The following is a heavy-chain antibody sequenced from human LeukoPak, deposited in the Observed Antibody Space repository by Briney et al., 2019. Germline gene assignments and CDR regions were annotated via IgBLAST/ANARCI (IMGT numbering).Heavy chain of an antibody. CDR1: GYTFTGYY. J-gene: IGHJ6*03. CDR2: INPNSGGT. V-gene: IGHV1-2*02. CDR3: ARATGAVAGRYYYYYYMDV. D-gene: IGHD6-19*01. Sequence: ASVKVSCKASGYTFTGYYMHWVRQAPGQGLEWMGWINPNSGGTNYAQKFQGRVTMTRDTSISTAYMELSRLRSDDTAVYYCARATGAVAGRYYYYYYMDVWGKGTTVTTSS.